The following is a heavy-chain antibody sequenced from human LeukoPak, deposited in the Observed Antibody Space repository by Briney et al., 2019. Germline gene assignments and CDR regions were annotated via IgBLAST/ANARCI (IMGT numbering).Heavy chain of an antibody. V-gene: IGHV4-61*01. Sequence: SETLSLTCTVSGGSVSSGSYYWSWIRQPPGKGLEWIGYIYYSGSTNYNPSLKSRVTISVDTSKNQFSLKLSSVTAADTAVYYCAGSGSRQYFDYWGQGTLVTVSS. J-gene: IGHJ4*02. CDR1: GGSVSSGSYY. CDR3: AGSGSRQYFDY. D-gene: IGHD1-26*01. CDR2: IYYSGST.